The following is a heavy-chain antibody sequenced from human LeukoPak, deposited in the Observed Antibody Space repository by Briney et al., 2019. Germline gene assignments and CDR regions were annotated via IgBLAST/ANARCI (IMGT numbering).Heavy chain of an antibody. Sequence: GRSLRLSCVASGFTFDDYAMHWVRHAPGKGLEWVSGISYNRDGIGYADSVKGRFTVSRDNAKNSLYLQMNSLRSEDTALYYCAKGAAAGIRGYFDYWGQGILVTVSS. CDR3: AKGAAAGIRGYFDY. CDR1: GFTFDDYA. V-gene: IGHV3-9*01. D-gene: IGHD6-25*01. CDR2: ISYNRDGI. J-gene: IGHJ4*02.